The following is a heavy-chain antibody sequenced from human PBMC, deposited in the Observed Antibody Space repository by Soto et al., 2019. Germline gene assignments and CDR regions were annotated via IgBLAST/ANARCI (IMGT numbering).Heavy chain of an antibody. D-gene: IGHD6-13*01. CDR1: GGSFSGYY. V-gene: IGHV4-34*01. Sequence: SETLSLTCAVYGGSFSGYYWSWIRQPPGKGLEWIGEINHSGSTNYNPSLRSRVTISVDTSKNQFSLKLSSVTAADTAVYYCARVPIAAAVPGLDYYYYYGMDVWGQGTTVTVSS. J-gene: IGHJ6*02. CDR2: INHSGST. CDR3: ARVPIAAAVPGLDYYYYYGMDV.